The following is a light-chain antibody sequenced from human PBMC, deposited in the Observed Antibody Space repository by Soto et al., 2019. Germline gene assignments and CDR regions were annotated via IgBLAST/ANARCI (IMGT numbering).Light chain of an antibody. V-gene: IGKV3-20*01. CDR1: QSISSTH. J-gene: IGKJ1*01. CDR3: KQYATSPGT. CDR2: GAS. Sequence: EIVLTQSPDTLSLSPGERATLSCRASQSISSTHLVWYQQKPGQAPSLLIFGASSRATGTPDRFSGSGSGTDFTLTISGREPEDFAVYYCKQYATSPGTFGQGTKVAIK.